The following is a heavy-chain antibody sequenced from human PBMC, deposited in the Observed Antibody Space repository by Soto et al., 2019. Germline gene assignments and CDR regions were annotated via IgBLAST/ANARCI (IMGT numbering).Heavy chain of an antibody. CDR1: GFTFSNAW. CDR3: TTDRYQWELHLVDY. D-gene: IGHD1-26*01. V-gene: IGHV3-15*01. Sequence: EVQLVESGGGLVKPGGSLRLSCAASGFTFSNAWMSWVRQAPGKGLEWVGRIKSKTDGGTTDYAAPVKGRFTISRDDSXNTLYLQMNSLKTEDTAVYYCTTDRYQWELHLVDYWGQGTLVTVSS. CDR2: IKSKTDGGTT. J-gene: IGHJ4*02.